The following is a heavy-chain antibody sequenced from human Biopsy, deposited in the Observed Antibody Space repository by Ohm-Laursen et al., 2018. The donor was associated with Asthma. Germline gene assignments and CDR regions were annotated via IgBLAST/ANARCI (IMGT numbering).Heavy chain of an antibody. CDR3: AGAGALIVGATMGY. CDR2: INPSGGST. V-gene: IGHV1-46*01. J-gene: IGHJ4*02. CDR1: GYTFTSYY. D-gene: IGHD1-26*01. Sequence: SSVTVSCQASGYTFTSYYMHWVRQAPGQGLEWMGIINPSGGSTSYAQKFQGRVTMTRDTSTSTVYMELSSLRSEDTAVYYCAGAGALIVGATMGYWGQGTLVTVSS.